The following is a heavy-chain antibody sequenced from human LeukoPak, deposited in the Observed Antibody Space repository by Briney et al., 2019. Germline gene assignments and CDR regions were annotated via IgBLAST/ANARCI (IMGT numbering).Heavy chain of an antibody. V-gene: IGHV4-4*09. CDR3: VREVGDWFDP. CDR1: GDSINSNY. CDR2: IYTRGNT. J-gene: IGHJ5*02. Sequence: SETLSLTCTVSGDSINSNYWSWIRQPPGKGLEWIGYIYTRGNTNYNPSLKSRVTISADTSKSQLSLKVSSVTAADTAVYYCVREVGDWFDPWGQGTLVTVSS.